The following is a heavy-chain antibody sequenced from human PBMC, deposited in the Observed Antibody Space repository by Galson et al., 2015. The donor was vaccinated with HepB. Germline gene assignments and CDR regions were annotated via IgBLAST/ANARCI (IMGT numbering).Heavy chain of an antibody. CDR2: IKQDGSEK. Sequence: SLRLSCAASGFTFSSYWMSWVRQAPGKGLEWVANIKQDGSEKYYVDSVKGRFTISRDNAKNSLYLQMNSLRAEDTAVYYCARDVVSTVTTLGYFDYCGQGTLVTVSS. CDR1: GFTFSSYW. J-gene: IGHJ4*02. D-gene: IGHD4-17*01. CDR3: ARDVVSTVTTLGYFDY. V-gene: IGHV3-7*01.